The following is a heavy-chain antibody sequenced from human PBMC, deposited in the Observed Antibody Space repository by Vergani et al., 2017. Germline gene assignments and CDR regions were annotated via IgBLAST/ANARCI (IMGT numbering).Heavy chain of an antibody. CDR1: GFTFTSSA. CDR2: IVVGSGNT. D-gene: IGHD6-13*01. Sequence: QMQLVQSGPEVKKPGTSVKVSCKASGFTFTSSAVQWVRQARGQRLEWIGWIVVGSGNTNYAQKFQERVTITRDMSTSTAYMELSSLRSEDTAVYYCARDSDIAAADPNWFDPWGQGTLVTVSS. J-gene: IGHJ5*02. CDR3: ARDSDIAAADPNWFDP. V-gene: IGHV1-58*01.